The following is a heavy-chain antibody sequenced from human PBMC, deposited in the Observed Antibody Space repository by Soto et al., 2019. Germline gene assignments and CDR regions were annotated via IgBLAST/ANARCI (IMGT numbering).Heavy chain of an antibody. J-gene: IGHJ4*02. CDR3: AVYDFWSGDPNGFDY. V-gene: IGHV3-48*02. CDR1: GFTFSSYS. D-gene: IGHD3-3*01. CDR2: ISSSSSTI. Sequence: GGSLRISCAASGFTFSSYSMNWVRQAPGKGLEWVSYISSSSSTIYYADSVKGRFTISRDNAKNSLYLQMNSLRDEGTAVYYCAVYDFWSGDPNGFDYWGQGTLVTVSS.